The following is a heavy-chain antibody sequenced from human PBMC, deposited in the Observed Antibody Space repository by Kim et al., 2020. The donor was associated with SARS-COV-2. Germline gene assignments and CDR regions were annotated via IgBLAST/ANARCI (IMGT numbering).Heavy chain of an antibody. D-gene: IGHD3-22*01. CDR3: MTRISMAVVATKYDY. V-gene: IGHV3-15*04. CDR1: GLTVNDAR. J-gene: IGHJ4*02. CDR2: IERKTDGGTT. Sequence: GGSLRLSCAASGLTVNDARMNWVRQAPGKGLEWVGRIERKTDGGTTDYAAPVKGRFTISRDDSKNTLYLQMNSLKTDDTAVYYCMTRISMAVVATKYDYWGQGTLVTVSS.